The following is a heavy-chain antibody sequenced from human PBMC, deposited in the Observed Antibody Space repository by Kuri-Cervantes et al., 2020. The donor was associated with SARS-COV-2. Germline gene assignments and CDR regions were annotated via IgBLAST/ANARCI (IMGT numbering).Heavy chain of an antibody. CDR2: INTNTGNP. D-gene: IGHD2-8*01. Sequence: ASVKVSCKASGGTFSSAIISWVRQAPGQGLEWMGWINTNTGNPTYAQGFTGRFVFSLDTSVSTAYLQISSLKAEDTAVYYCARDMEIVLMVYANKAFDIWGQGTMVTVSS. CDR1: GGTFSSAI. CDR3: ARDMEIVLMVYANKAFDI. J-gene: IGHJ3*02. V-gene: IGHV7-4-1*02.